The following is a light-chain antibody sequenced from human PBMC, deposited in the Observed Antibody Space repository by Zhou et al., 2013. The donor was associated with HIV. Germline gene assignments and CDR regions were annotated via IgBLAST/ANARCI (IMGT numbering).Light chain of an antibody. CDR1: ESLLYNGHNH. CDR3: MRSLYTTFT. Sequence: DVVMTQSPLSLSVSPGEPASISCRSSESLLYNGHNHLDWYLQKPGQSPQLLIYLASNRATGVPDRFSGSVSGTDFTLTISXVEAEDGRGFISCMRSLYTTFTFGAGDQG. J-gene: IGKJ4*01. CDR2: LAS. V-gene: IGKV2-28*01.